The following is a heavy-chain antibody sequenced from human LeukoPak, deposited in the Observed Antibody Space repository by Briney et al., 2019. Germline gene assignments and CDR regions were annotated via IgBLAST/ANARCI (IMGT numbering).Heavy chain of an antibody. CDR1: GFTFSSYE. J-gene: IGHJ5*02. Sequence: GGSLRLSCAASGFTFSSYEMNWVRQAPGKGLEWVSYISSSGSTIYYADSVKGRFTISRDNAKNSLYLQMNSLRAEDTAVYYCAKDQTLVYSYGISYGRFDPWGQGTLVTVSS. CDR3: AKDQTLVYSYGISYGRFDP. D-gene: IGHD5-18*01. CDR2: ISSSGSTI. V-gene: IGHV3-48*03.